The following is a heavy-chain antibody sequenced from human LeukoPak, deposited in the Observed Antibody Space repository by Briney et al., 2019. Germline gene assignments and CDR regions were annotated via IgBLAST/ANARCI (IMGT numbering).Heavy chain of an antibody. CDR2: IYYSGST. J-gene: IGHJ4*02. V-gene: IGHV4-59*01. CDR1: GGSISRYY. D-gene: IGHD6-19*01. Sequence: NASETLSLTCSVSGGSISRYYWSWIRQPPGKGLEWIGYIYYSGSTNYNPSLKSRATMSVDTSKNQVSLKLRSVTAADTAVYYCARETSLPGYAGGLGFNYWGQGTLVTVSS. CDR3: ARETSLPGYAGGLGFNY.